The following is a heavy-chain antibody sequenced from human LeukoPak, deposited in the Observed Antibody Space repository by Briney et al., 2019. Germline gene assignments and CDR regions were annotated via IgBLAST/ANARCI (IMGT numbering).Heavy chain of an antibody. Sequence: GGSLRLSCAASGFTFSSYAMHWVRQAPGKGLEWVALISYDGSHKYYADSVKGRFTISRDNSKNTLYLQMNSLRAEDTAVYYCARGVRSSSWVSFDYWGQGTLVTVSS. V-gene: IGHV3-30*04. D-gene: IGHD6-13*01. CDR3: ARGVRSSSWVSFDY. CDR1: GFTFSSYA. CDR2: ISYDGSHK. J-gene: IGHJ4*02.